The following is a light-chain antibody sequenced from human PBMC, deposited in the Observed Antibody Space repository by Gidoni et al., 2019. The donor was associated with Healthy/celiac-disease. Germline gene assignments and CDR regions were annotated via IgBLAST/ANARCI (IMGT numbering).Light chain of an antibody. CDR1: QGISSA. V-gene: IGKV1-13*02. Sequence: GDRVTITCRASQGISSALAWYQQKPGKAPKLLIYDASSLESGVPSRFSGSGSGTDFTLTISSLQPEDFATYYCRQFNSYPQLTFGGGTKVEIK. CDR2: DAS. CDR3: RQFNSYPQLT. J-gene: IGKJ4*01.